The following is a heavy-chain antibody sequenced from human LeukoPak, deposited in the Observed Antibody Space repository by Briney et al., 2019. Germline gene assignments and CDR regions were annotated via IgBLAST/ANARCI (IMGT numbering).Heavy chain of an antibody. V-gene: IGHV3-23*01. CDR2: VTGSGGTT. D-gene: IGHD3-3*01. J-gene: IGHJ4*02. CDR1: GFTFIRNA. CDR3: ARDGFFTPFFYFDY. Sequence: GGSLRLSCAASGFTFIRNAMTWVRQAPGKGLEWVSSVTGSGGTTFYADSVKGRFTISRDNSKNTLFLQMNSLRAEDTAVYYCARDGFFTPFFYFDYWGQGTLVTVSS.